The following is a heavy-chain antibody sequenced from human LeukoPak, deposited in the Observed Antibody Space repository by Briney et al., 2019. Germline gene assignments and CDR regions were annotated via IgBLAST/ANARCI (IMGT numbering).Heavy chain of an antibody. D-gene: IGHD3-10*01. CDR1: GGSISSYY. CDR3: ARNGVRFGELPPYFDY. Sequence: SETLSLTCTVSGGSISSYYWSWLRQPPGKGLEWIGYIYYSGSTNYNPSLKSRGTISVDTSKNQFSLKLSSVTAADTAVYYCARNGVRFGELPPYFDYWGQGTLVTVSS. V-gene: IGHV4-59*01. J-gene: IGHJ4*02. CDR2: IYYSGST.